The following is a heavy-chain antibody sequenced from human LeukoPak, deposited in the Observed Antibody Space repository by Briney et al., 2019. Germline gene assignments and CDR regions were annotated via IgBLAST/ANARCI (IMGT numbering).Heavy chain of an antibody. J-gene: IGHJ5*02. Sequence: PGGSLRLSSAASGFTFSSYAMSWVRQAPGKGLEWVSTISGSGGNTYYADSVKGRFTISRDNSENTLYLQMHSPRAEDTALYYCAKGQSSTSSKWFDPWGQGTLVTVSS. CDR1: GFTFSSYA. V-gene: IGHV3-23*01. CDR2: ISGSGGNT. CDR3: AKGQSSTSSKWFDP. D-gene: IGHD6-6*01.